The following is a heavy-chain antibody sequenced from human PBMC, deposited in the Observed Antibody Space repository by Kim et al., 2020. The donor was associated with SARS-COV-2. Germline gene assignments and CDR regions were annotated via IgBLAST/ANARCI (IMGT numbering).Heavy chain of an antibody. D-gene: IGHD6-13*01. V-gene: IGHV3-21*01. CDR3: AIDQGIAAADPFDY. J-gene: IGHJ4*02. Sequence: ADSVKGRFTISRDNAKNSLYLQMNSLRAEDTAVYYCAIDQGIAAADPFDYWGQGTLVTVSS.